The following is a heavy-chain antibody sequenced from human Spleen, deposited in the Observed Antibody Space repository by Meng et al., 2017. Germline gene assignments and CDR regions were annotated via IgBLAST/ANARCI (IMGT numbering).Heavy chain of an antibody. CDR3: ARSPIDKYDLSALPLDY. V-gene: IGHV3-23*01. Sequence: GESLKISCAASGFTFSSYAMSWVRQAPGKGLEWVSAISGSGGSTYYADSVKGRFTISRDNSKNTVFLQINSPRSEDTAVYYCARSPIDKYDLSALPLDYWGQGTLVTVSS. CDR1: GFTFSSYA. CDR2: ISGSGGST. J-gene: IGHJ4*02. D-gene: IGHD3-22*01.